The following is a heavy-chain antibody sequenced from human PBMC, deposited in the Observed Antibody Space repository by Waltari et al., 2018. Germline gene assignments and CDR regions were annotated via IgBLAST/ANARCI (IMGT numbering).Heavy chain of an antibody. V-gene: IGHV3-53*01. CDR2: LYSGGGT. CDR3: ASGTATVSFEF. D-gene: IGHD1-1*01. CDR1: GLFVSRSV. J-gene: IGHJ4*02. Sequence: EVRLVESGGDLIQPGGSLRFSGAASGLFVSRSVVAWVRQAPGKGLGWVSSLYSGGGTHFADSVKCRFTRSRDDSRNTVYLQMNSRRAEDAALYYCASGTATVSFEFWGQGTQVTVSS.